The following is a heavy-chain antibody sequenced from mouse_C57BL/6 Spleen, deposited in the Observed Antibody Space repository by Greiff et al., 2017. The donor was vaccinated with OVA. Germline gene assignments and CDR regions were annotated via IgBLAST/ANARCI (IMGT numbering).Heavy chain of an antibody. D-gene: IGHD2-5*01. V-gene: IGHV1-52*01. CDR1: GYTFTSYW. J-gene: IGHJ1*03. Sequence: QVQLKQSGAELVRPGSSVKLSCKASGYTFTSYWMHWVKQRPIQGLEWIGNIDPSDSETHYNQKFKDKATLTVDKSSSTAYMQLSSLTSEDSAVYYCARWNYSNYGWYFDVWGTGTTVTVSS. CDR2: IDPSDSET. CDR3: ARWNYSNYGWYFDV.